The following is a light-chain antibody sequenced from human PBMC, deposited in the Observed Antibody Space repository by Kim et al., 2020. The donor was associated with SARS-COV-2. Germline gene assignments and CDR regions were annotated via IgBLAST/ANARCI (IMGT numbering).Light chain of an antibody. CDR1: SLRSYY. J-gene: IGLJ2*01. CDR3: NSRGSNDNVV. V-gene: IGLV3-19*01. Sequence: SSELTQDPAVSVALGQTVRITCQGDSLRSYYATWYQQKPGQAPIVVIYGKNNRPSGIPDRFSGSSSGNTASLTITGTQAGDEADYYRNSRGSNDNVVFGG. CDR2: GKN.